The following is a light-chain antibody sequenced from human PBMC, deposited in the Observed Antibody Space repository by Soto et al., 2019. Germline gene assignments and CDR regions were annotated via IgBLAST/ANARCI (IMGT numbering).Light chain of an antibody. CDR1: QTVSTN. CDR3: LQYNNWPPYS. V-gene: IGKV3-15*01. Sequence: EIVMTQSPATLSVFPGERATLSCRASQTVSTNLAWYQQKPGQAPRLHIFGASARAAGVPARFSGRGSGTEFTLTISSLQSEDFAVYYCLQYNNWPPYSFGQGTRLEIK. J-gene: IGKJ2*01. CDR2: GAS.